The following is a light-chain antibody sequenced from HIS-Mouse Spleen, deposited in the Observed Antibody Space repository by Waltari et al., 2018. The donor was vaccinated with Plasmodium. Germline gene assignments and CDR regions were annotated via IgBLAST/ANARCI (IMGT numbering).Light chain of an antibody. CDR3: QQYYSYPYT. J-gene: IGKJ2*01. CDR1: QGISSY. V-gene: IGKV1-8*01. Sequence: IRMTQSPSSFSASPGDRVTITCRASQGISSYLAWYQQNPGKAPKLLIYAASTLQSGVPSRFSGSGSGTDFTLTISCLQSEDFATYYCQQYYSYPYTFGQGTKLEIK. CDR2: AAS.